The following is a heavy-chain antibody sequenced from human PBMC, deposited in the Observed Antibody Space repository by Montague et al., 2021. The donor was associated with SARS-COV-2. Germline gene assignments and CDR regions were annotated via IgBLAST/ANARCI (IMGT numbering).Heavy chain of an antibody. CDR2: IYYSGST. CDR1: GGSISSSSNY. D-gene: IGHD3-10*01. J-gene: IGHJ5*02. CDR3: ARLVWFGELSSENWFDP. V-gene: IGHV4-39*01. Sequence: SETLSLTCTVSGGSISSSSNYWGWIRQPPGKGLEWIGSIYYSGSTYYNSSLKSRVTISVDTSKNQFSLKLNSVTAADTAVYYCARLVWFGELSSENWFDPWGQGTLVTVSP.